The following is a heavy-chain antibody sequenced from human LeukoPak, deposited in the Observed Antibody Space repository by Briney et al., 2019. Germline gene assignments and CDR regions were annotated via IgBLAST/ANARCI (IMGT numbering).Heavy chain of an antibody. V-gene: IGHV4-34*01. CDR1: GVSFDDYY. D-gene: IGHD2-21*02. CDR3: TRMTAGHDY. J-gene: IGHJ4*02. CDR2: INHSGYT. Sequence: KPSETLSLTCAVSGVSFDDYYWSWVRQTPGKGLEWIGEINHSGYTHDSPSLKSRVTLSIDTSRKQFSLNLRSVTVADTGIYYCTRMTAGHDYWGQGTLVTVSS.